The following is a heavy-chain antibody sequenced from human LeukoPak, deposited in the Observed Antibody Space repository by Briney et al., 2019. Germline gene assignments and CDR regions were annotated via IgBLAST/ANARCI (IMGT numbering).Heavy chain of an antibody. CDR1: GYTFTDYY. D-gene: IGHD6-19*01. CDR3: ARGGAYSSGWYPYYYYYYMDV. J-gene: IGHJ6*03. V-gene: IGHV1-2*02. Sequence: ASVKVSCKASGYTFTDYYMHWVRQAPGQGLEWMGWINPNSGGTNYAQKFQGRVTMTRDTSISTAYMELSSLRSEDTAVYYCARGGAYSSGWYPYYYYYYMDVWGKGTTVTISS. CDR2: INPNSGGT.